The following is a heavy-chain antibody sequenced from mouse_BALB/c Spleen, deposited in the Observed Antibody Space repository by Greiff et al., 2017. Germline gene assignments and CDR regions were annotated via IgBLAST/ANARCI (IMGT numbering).Heavy chain of an antibody. CDR1: GFAFSSYD. J-gene: IGHJ3*01. CDR2: ISSGGGST. V-gene: IGHV5-12-1*01. D-gene: IGHD2-3*01. CDR3: ARHTGLLLFAY. Sequence: EVKLVESGGGLVKPGGSLKLSCAASGFAFSSYDMSWVRQTPEKRLEWVAYISSGGGSTYYPDTVKGRFTISRDNAKNTLYLQMSSLKSEDTAMYYCARHTGLLLFAYWGQGTLVTVSA.